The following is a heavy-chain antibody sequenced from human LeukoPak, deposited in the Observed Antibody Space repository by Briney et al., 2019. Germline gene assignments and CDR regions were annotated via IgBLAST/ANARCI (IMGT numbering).Heavy chain of an antibody. CDR1: GFTFSDYY. D-gene: IGHD5-18*01. CDR2: ISSSSSYI. J-gene: IGHJ4*02. CDR3: ARERRDTATVYYFDY. Sequence: GGSLRLSCAASGFTFSDYYMSWIRQAPGKGLEWVSYISSSSSYIYYADSVKGRFTISRDNAKNSLYLQMNSLRAEDTAVYYCARERRDTATVYYFDYWGQGTLVTVSS. V-gene: IGHV3-11*06.